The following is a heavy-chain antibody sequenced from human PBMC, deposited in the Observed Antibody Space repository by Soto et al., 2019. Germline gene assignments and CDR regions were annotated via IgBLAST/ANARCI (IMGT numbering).Heavy chain of an antibody. J-gene: IGHJ5*02. CDR1: GFTFSSYW. Sequence: GGSLRLSCAASGFTFSSYWMHWVRQAPGKGLVWVSRINSDGSSTSYADSVKGRFTISRDNAKNTLYLQMNSLRAEDTAVYYCARGHHTWNWFDPWGQGTLVTVSS. CDR3: ARGHHTWNWFDP. CDR2: INSDGSST. D-gene: IGHD2-21*01. V-gene: IGHV3-74*01.